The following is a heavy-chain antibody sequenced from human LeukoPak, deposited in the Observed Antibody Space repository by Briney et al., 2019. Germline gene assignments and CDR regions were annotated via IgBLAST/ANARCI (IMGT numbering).Heavy chain of an antibody. D-gene: IGHD4-11*01. J-gene: IGHJ4*02. CDR2: IIPILGIA. Sequence: ASVKVSCKASGGTFSSYAISWVRQAPGQGLEWMGRIIPILGIANYAQKFQGRVTITADKSTSTAYMELSSLRSEDTGVYYCARDPPRHDYKIELDYWGEGTLVTVSS. CDR3: ARDPPRHDYKIELDY. V-gene: IGHV1-69*04. CDR1: GGTFSSYA.